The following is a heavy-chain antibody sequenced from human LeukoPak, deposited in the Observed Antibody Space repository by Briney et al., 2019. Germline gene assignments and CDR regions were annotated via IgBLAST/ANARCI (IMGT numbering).Heavy chain of an antibody. V-gene: IGHV3-30-3*01. J-gene: IGHJ4*02. Sequence: GGSLRLSCAASGFTFSSYAMHWVRQAPGKGLEWVAVISYDGSNKYYADSVKGRFTISRDNSKNTLYLQMNSLRAEDTAVYYCANLPVGDYAGEDFWGQGTLVTVSS. CDR1: GFTFSSYA. D-gene: IGHD4-17*01. CDR3: ANLPVGDYAGEDF. CDR2: ISYDGSNK.